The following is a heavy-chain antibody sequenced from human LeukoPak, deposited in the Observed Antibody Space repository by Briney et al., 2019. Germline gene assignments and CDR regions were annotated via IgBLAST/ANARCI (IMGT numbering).Heavy chain of an antibody. V-gene: IGHV1-18*01. Sequence: ASVKVSCKASGYTFTSYGISWVRQAPGQGLEWMAWISGNNANTKYAQKVQGRVTVTTDTSTSTAYMELGSLTSDDTAVYYCARRRLGSSWCFDYWGQGTLVTVSS. D-gene: IGHD6-13*01. CDR1: GYTFTSYG. CDR2: ISGNNANT. CDR3: ARRRLGSSWCFDY. J-gene: IGHJ4*02.